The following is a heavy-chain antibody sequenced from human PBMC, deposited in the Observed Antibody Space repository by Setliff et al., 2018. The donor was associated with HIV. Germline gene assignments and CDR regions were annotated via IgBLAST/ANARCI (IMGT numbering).Heavy chain of an antibody. D-gene: IGHD3-22*01. Sequence: ETLSLTCTVSGGSISSYYWSWIRQPPGKGLEWIGYIYYSGSTNYNPSLKSRVTISVDTSKNQFSLKLSSVTAADTAVYYCARLGRGTYYYDSSGYLYAFDIWGQGTMVTVSS. CDR3: ARLGRGTYYYDSSGYLYAFDI. CDR1: GGSISSYY. J-gene: IGHJ3*02. CDR2: IYYSGST. V-gene: IGHV4-59*08.